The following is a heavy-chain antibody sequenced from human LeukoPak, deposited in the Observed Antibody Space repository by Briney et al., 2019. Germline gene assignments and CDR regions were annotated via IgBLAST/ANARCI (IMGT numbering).Heavy chain of an antibody. Sequence: SETLSLTCTVSGGSISSYYWSWIRQPAGKGLEWIGRIYTSGSTNYNPSLKSRVTMSVDTSKNQFSLKLSSVTAADTAVYYCARDVSFEQLGNSFDPWGQGTLVTVSS. CDR3: ARDVSFEQLGNSFDP. D-gene: IGHD6-13*01. CDR2: IYTSGST. V-gene: IGHV4-4*07. J-gene: IGHJ5*02. CDR1: GGSISSYY.